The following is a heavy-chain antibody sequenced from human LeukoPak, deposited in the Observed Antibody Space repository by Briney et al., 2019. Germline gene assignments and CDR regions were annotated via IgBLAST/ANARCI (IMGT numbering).Heavy chain of an antibody. CDR3: PTTQTYYGWGSHEY. CDR2: INNSGSTK. J-gene: IGHJ4*02. V-gene: IGHV3-48*03. CDR1: GFTFSTYD. D-gene: IGHD3-10*01. Sequence: PGGSLRLSCAASGFTFSTYDMNWVRQAPGQGLEWVADINNSGSTKYYADSVKGRFTISRDNAKNSLYLQMNSLRAEDTAVYYCPTTQTYYGWGSHEYWGQGTLVTVSS.